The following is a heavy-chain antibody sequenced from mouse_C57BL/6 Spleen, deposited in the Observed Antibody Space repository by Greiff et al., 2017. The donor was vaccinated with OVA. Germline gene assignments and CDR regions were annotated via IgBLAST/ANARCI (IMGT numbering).Heavy chain of an antibody. D-gene: IGHD2-2*01. CDR3: ARRGSGYDRDWYFDV. J-gene: IGHJ1*03. Sequence: VQLQQPGAELVKPGASVKMSCKASGYTFTSYWITWVKQRPGQGLEWIGDIYPGSGSTNYNEKFKSKATLTVDTSSSTAYMQLSSLTSENSAVYYCARRGSGYDRDWYFDVWGTGTTVTVSS. CDR2: IYPGSGST. CDR1: GYTFTSYW. V-gene: IGHV1-55*01.